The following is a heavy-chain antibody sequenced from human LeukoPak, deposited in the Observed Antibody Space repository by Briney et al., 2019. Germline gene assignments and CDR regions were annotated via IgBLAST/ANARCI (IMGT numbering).Heavy chain of an antibody. J-gene: IGHJ4*02. D-gene: IGHD3-9*01. CDR3: ARDGSPSESILRYFDWYQGLYYFDY. Sequence: PGGSLRLSCAASGFTFSSYEMNWVRQAPGKGLEWVSYISSSGSTIYYADSVKGRFTISRDNAKNSLYLQMNSLRAEDTAVYYCARDGSPSESILRYFDWYQGLYYFDYWGQGTLVTVSS. V-gene: IGHV3-48*03. CDR2: ISSSGSTI. CDR1: GFTFSSYE.